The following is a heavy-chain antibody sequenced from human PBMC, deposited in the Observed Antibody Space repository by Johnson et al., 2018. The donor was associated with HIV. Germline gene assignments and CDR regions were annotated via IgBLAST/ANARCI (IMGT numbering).Heavy chain of an antibody. Sequence: VQLVESGGGLVQPGGSLRLSCAASGFTFSSYDMHWVRQATGKGLEWVSAIGTAGDTYYPGSVKGRFTISRDNAKNSLYLQMNSLRAEDTAVYYCARAPWVVAATLPGAFDIWGQGTMVTVSS. CDR1: GFTFSSYD. J-gene: IGHJ3*02. CDR3: ARAPWVVAATLPGAFDI. D-gene: IGHD2-15*01. CDR2: IGTAGDT. V-gene: IGHV3-13*01.